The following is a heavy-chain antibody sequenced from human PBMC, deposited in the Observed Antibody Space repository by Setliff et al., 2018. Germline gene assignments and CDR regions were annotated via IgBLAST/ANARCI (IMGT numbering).Heavy chain of an antibody. CDR3: TRDQDLRWCKAGTGCYYNYYGLDV. D-gene: IGHD2-8*02. J-gene: IGHJ6*02. CDR1: GFTFSSYE. V-gene: IGHV3-48*03. Sequence: GGSLRLSCAASGFTFSSYEMNWVRQAPGKGLEWVSYISSSGSTIYYADSVKGRFTISRDNAKNSLYLQMNSLRAEDTAVYYCTRDQDLRWCKAGTGCYYNYYGLDVWGQGTTVTVSS. CDR2: ISSSGSTI.